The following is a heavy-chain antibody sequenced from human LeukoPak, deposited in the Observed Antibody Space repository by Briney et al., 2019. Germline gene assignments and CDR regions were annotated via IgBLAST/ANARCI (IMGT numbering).Heavy chain of an antibody. CDR3: ARPGKYCSSTSCSPNDAFDI. CDR1: GGTFSSYA. V-gene: IGHV1-69*05. CDR2: IIPIFGTA. J-gene: IGHJ3*02. Sequence: ASVKVSCKASGGTFSSYAISWVRQAPGQGLEWMGGIIPIFGTANYAQKFQGRVTITTDESTSTAYMELSSLRSEDTAVYYCARPGKYCSSTSCSPNDAFDIWGQGTVVTVSS. D-gene: IGHD2-2*01.